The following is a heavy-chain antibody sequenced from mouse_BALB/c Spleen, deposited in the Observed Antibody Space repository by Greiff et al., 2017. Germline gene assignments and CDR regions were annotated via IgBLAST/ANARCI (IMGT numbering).Heavy chain of an antibody. Sequence: EVQLVESGGGLVQPGGSRKLSCAASGFTFSSFGMHWVRQAPEKGLEWVAYISSGGSTIYYADTVKGRFTISRDNPKNTLFLQMTSLRSEDTAMYYCARGLRLFAMDYWGQGTSVTVSS. CDR3: ARGLRLFAMDY. CDR1: GFTFSSFG. J-gene: IGHJ4*01. D-gene: IGHD1-2*01. V-gene: IGHV5-17*02. CDR2: ISSGGSTI.